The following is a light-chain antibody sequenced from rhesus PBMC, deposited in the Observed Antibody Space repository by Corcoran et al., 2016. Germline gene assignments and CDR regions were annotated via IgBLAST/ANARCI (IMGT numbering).Light chain of an antibody. J-gene: IGLJ1*01. CDR3: SSYAGDNTFI. Sequence: QAALTQSPSVSGSPGQSVTISYTGTSSDIVGYNYVSWYQQHPGKAPKLMIYDVSKRPSGVSDRFSGSKSGNTASLTISGLQAEDEADYYCSSYAGDNTFIFGAGTRLTVL. V-gene: IGLV2-23*01. CDR1: SSDIVGYNY. CDR2: DVS.